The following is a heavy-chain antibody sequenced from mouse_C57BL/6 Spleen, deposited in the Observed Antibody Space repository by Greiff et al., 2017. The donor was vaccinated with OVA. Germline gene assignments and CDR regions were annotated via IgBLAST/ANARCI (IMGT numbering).Heavy chain of an antibody. CDR3: ARYYYGSSYAMDY. Sequence: QVQLKQPGAELVKPGASVKLSCKASGYTFTSYWMHWVKQRPGRGLEWIGRIDPNSGGTKYNEKFKSQATLTVDKPSSTAYMQLSSLTSEDSAVYYCARYYYGSSYAMDYWGQGTSVTVSS. CDR2: IDPNSGGT. V-gene: IGHV1-72*01. D-gene: IGHD1-1*01. J-gene: IGHJ4*01. CDR1: GYTFTSYW.